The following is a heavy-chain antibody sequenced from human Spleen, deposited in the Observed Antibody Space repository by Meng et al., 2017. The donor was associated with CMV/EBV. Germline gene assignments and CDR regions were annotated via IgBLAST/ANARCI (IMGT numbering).Heavy chain of an antibody. J-gene: IGHJ6*02. CDR2: INHSGSS. D-gene: IGHD3-3*01. CDR3: ARGPTSITIFGMVIKASGRAKGYGMDV. V-gene: IGHV4-34*01. CDR1: GGSFNDYY. Sequence: GSLRLSCAVYGGSFNDYYWSWIRQPPGKGLEWIGEINHSGSSNYNPSLKSRVTISVDTSKNQFSLKLSSVTAADTAVYYCARGPTSITIFGMVIKASGRAKGYGMDVWGQGTTVTVSS.